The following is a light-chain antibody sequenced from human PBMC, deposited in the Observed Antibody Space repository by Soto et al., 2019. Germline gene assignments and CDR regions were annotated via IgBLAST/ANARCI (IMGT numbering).Light chain of an antibody. CDR3: QRSYSTPQT. Sequence: DIQMTQSPSSLSASVGDRVTITCRASQSVSIHLHWYQQKQGKAPQLLIYGASNLQRGAPSRFSGSGSGTDFTLTISSLQPEDFATYFCQRSYSTPQTFGQGTKLEVK. J-gene: IGKJ2*01. CDR2: GAS. CDR1: QSVSIH. V-gene: IGKV1-39*01.